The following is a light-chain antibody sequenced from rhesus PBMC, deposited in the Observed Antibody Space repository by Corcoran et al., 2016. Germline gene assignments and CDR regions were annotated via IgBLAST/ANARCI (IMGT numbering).Light chain of an antibody. Sequence: DIQMTQSPSSLSASVGDRVTITCRASQAITNDLAWYRQKPGETPKLLIYEASNLQSGIPSRFSGSGSGTDFTLTLSSLQSEDFATYYCQHYYNTPWTFGRGTKVEMK. V-gene: IGKV1-25*01. J-gene: IGKJ1*01. CDR2: EAS. CDR1: QAITND. CDR3: QHYYNTPWT.